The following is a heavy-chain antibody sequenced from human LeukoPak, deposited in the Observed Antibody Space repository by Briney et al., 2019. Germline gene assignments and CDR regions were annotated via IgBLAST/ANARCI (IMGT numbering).Heavy chain of an antibody. CDR1: GFTFSSYS. D-gene: IGHD6-25*01. Sequence: GGSLRLSCAASGFTFSSYSMNWVRQAPGKGLEWVSSISSSSSYIYYADSVKGRFTISRDNAKNSLYLQMNSLRAEDTAVYYCARDGSLAAALDYWGQGTLVTVSS. CDR3: ARDGSLAAALDY. CDR2: ISSSSSYI. J-gene: IGHJ4*02. V-gene: IGHV3-21*04.